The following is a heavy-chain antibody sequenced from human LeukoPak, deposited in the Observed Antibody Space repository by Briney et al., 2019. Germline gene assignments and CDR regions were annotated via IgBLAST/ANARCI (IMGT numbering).Heavy chain of an antibody. CDR2: ISSTTNYI. D-gene: IGHD2-2*01. J-gene: IGHJ4*02. Sequence: GGSLRLSCAASGFPLSGYSMKWVRQAPGKGLEWVSSISSTTNYIYYPDSVKGRFTISRDNAKNSLYLQMNSLRAEDTAVYYCARVAYCSSSTCRNYFDYWGQGTLVTVSS. V-gene: IGHV3-21*01. CDR1: GFPLSGYS. CDR3: ARVAYCSSSTCRNYFDY.